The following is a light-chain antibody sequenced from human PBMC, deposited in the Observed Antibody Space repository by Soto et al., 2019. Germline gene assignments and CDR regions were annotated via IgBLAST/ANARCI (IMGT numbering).Light chain of an antibody. Sequence: EVVLTQSPGTLSMSPGERATLSCRVSLSLSSSYIAWYQQKPGQGPRLLMYGASNRATGIPAKFSGSGSGTDFTLTINSLEAEDFAVYYCPQRANWPLTFGGGTKVDIK. CDR2: GAS. J-gene: IGKJ4*01. CDR1: LSLSSSY. CDR3: PQRANWPLT. V-gene: IGKV3D-20*02.